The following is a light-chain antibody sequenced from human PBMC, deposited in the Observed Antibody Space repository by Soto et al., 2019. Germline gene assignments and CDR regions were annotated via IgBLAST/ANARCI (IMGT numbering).Light chain of an antibody. J-gene: IGKJ4*01. Sequence: IQLTQSPSSLSASVGDRVTITCRASQALSSYLAWYQQKTGKGPKLLDYAAFTLESGGPTRVRGSESATTFTLTIGSLQPEDFGTYYCHQVNNYPLTVGGGTKVDSK. V-gene: IGKV1-9*01. CDR1: QALSSY. CDR2: AAF. CDR3: HQVNNYPLT.